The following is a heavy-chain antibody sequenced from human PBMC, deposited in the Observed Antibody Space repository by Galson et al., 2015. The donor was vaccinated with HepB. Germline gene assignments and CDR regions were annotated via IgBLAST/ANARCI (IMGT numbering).Heavy chain of an antibody. CDR3: AKFGGGSCDRDNCYGPFDI. CDR1: GFTFPNYA. J-gene: IGHJ3*02. Sequence: SLRLSCAAAGFTFPNYAITWVRQAPGKGLEWVSTISGDSSGTYYADSVKGRFSISRDNSKSTLYLQMNSLRVEDTALYYCAKFGGGSCDRDNCYGPFDIWGQGTMVTVSS. CDR2: ISGDSSGT. V-gene: IGHV3-23*01. D-gene: IGHD2-21*02.